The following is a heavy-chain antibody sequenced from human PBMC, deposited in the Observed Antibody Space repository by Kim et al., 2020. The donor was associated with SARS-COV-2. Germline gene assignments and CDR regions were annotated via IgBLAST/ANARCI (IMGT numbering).Heavy chain of an antibody. CDR2: SN. Sequence: SNYYADSVKGTFTISGDNSKNTLYLQMSRLRAEDTAVYYCVTGRNWNNLAYWGQGTLLTVFS. V-gene: IGHV3-64D*06. J-gene: IGHJ4*02. CDR3: VTGRNWNNLAY. D-gene: IGHD1-1*01.